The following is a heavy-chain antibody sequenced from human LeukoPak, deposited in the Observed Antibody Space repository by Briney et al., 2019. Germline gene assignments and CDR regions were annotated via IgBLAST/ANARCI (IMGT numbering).Heavy chain of an antibody. J-gene: IGHJ4*02. D-gene: IGHD1-1*01. V-gene: IGHV6-1*01. CDR1: EDSVSSNSAS. Sequence: SQTLSLTCAISEDSVSSNSASWSWTRQSPSRGLEWLGRTYYRSKWYTEYGVSVGSRMTINVDTSKNHFSLQLNSVTPEDTAVYYCARDLLVTTGYALGYWGQGTLVTVSS. CDR3: ARDLLVTTGYALGY. CDR2: TYYRSKWYT.